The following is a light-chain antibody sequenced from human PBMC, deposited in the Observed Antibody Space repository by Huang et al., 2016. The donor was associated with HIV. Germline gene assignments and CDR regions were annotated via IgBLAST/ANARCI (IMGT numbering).Light chain of an antibody. CDR2: GAS. V-gene: IGKV3-20*01. Sequence: EIVLTQSPGTLSLSPGERATLSCRTSQTSRYLAWYQQKPGQAPRLLIYGASRRATGIPDRVSGSGSGTDFTLTISRLEPEDFAVYYCQHYAASLWTFGQGTKVEIK. J-gene: IGKJ1*01. CDR3: QHYAASLWT. CDR1: QTSRY.